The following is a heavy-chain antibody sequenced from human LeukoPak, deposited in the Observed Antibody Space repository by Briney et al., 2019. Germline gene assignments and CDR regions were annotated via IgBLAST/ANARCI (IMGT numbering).Heavy chain of an antibody. CDR3: ARDLGSSTTMIVIWSEGGFDY. D-gene: IGHD3-22*01. CDR1: GFTFSSYS. J-gene: IGHJ4*02. Sequence: GGSLRLSCAASGFTFSSYSMNWVRQAPGKGLEWVSSISSSSSYIYYADSVKGRFTISRDNAKNSLYLQMNSLSAEDTAVYYCARDLGSSTTMIVIWSEGGFDYWGQGTLVTVSS. CDR2: ISSSSSYI. V-gene: IGHV3-21*01.